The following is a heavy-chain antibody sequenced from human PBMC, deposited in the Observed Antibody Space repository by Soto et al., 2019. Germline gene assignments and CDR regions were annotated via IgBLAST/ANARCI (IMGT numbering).Heavy chain of an antibody. CDR1: GFTFSSYE. CDR3: ARGLQDYYYYGMDV. Sequence: GGSLRLSCAASGFTFSSYEMNWVRQAPGKGLEWVSYISSSGSTIYYADSVKGRFTISRDNAKNSLYLHMNSLRAEDTAVYYCARGLQDYYYYGMDVWGQGTTVTVSS. CDR2: ISSSGSTI. V-gene: IGHV3-48*03. D-gene: IGHD4-4*01. J-gene: IGHJ6*02.